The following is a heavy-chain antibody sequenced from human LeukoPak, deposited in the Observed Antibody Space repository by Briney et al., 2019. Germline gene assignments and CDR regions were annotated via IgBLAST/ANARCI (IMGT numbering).Heavy chain of an antibody. J-gene: IGHJ3*02. D-gene: IGHD3-10*01. Sequence: ASVKVSCKASGYTFTSYDINWVRQTTGQGLEWMGWMNPNSGNTGYAQKFQGRVTITRNTSISTAYMELSSLRSEDTAVYYCASSAWRTDAFDIWGQGTMVTVSS. CDR2: MNPNSGNT. CDR1: GYTFTSYD. CDR3: ASSAWRTDAFDI. V-gene: IGHV1-8*03.